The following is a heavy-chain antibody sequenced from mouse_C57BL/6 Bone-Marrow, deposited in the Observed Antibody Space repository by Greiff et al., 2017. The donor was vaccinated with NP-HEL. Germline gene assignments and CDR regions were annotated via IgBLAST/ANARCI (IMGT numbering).Heavy chain of an antibody. J-gene: IGHJ3*01. Sequence: QVQLQQSGAELVKPGASVKFSCKASGYDFSNSWMNWVKQRPGMGLEWIGQIYPGDGDPNSNVNFKAKSTLTADKSSSTAYMQLSRVTSEDSAVYFCARGAYWGQGTLVTVSA. CDR1: GYDFSNSW. CDR3: ARGAY. CDR2: IYPGDGDP. V-gene: IGHV1-80*01.